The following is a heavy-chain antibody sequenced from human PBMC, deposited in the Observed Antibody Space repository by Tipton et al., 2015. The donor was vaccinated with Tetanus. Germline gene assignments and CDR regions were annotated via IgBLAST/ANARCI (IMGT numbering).Heavy chain of an antibody. V-gene: IGHV1-8*01. Sequence: QSGAEVKKPGTSVKVSCKASGYTFTSYDINWVRQATGQGLEWIGWMNPNSGNTGYAQKFQGRVTMTRNTSISTAYMELSSLRSEDTAVYYCARVTYGWTWFDPWGQGTLVTVSS. CDR2: MNPNSGNT. J-gene: IGHJ5*02. CDR3: ARVTYGWTWFDP. D-gene: IGHD3-10*01. CDR1: GYTFTSYD.